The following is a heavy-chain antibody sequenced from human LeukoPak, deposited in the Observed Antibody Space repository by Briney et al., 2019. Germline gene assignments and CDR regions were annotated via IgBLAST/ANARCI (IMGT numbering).Heavy chain of an antibody. CDR2: IWYGGSNK. V-gene: IGHV3-30*02. J-gene: IGHJ4*02. Sequence: GGSLRLSCAASGFTFSSYGMHWVRQAPGKGLEWVAVIWYGGSNKYYADSVKGRFTISRDNSKNTLYLQMNSLRAEDTAVYYCAKGLKGGPFDYWGQGTLVTVSS. CDR1: GFTFSSYG. D-gene: IGHD3-16*01. CDR3: AKGLKGGPFDY.